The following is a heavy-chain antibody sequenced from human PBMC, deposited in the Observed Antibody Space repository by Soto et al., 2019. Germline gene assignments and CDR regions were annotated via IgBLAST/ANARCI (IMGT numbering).Heavy chain of an antibody. J-gene: IGHJ4*02. CDR1: GGTFSSYA. D-gene: IGHD3-22*01. CDR3: ARSDYDSSAYFGQTGTFEY. CDR2: IIPIFGTA. V-gene: IGHV1-69*06. Sequence: SVKVSCKASGGTFSSYAISWVRQAPGQGLEWMGGIIPIFGTANYAQKFQGRVTISADKSTNTAYLQWSSLKASDTAMYYCARSDYDSSAYFGQTGTFEYWGQGTLVTVSS.